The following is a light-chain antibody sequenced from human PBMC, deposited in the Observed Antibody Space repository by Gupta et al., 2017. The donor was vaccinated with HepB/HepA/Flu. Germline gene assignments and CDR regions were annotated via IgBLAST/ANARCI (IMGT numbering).Light chain of an antibody. CDR3: QSADSSGTYV. J-gene: IGLJ1*01. Sequence: SYELTQPPSASVSPGQTARITCSGDALPKQYAYWYQQKPGQAPVLVIYKDSERPSGIPERFSGSSSGTTVTLTISGVQAEDEADYYCQSADSSGTYVFGTGTKVTV. CDR1: ALPKQY. V-gene: IGLV3-25*03. CDR2: KDS.